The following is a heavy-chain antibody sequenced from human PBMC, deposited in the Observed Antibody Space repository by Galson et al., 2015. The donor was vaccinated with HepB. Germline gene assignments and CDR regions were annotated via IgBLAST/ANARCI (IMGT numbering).Heavy chain of an antibody. D-gene: IGHD4/OR15-4a*01. CDR1: GFTFSTYG. V-gene: IGHV3-33*01. J-gene: IGHJ2*01. Sequence: SLRLSCAASGFTFSTYGMHWVRQAPGKGLEWVAVIWRDGSNKYYVDSVKGRFTISRDNSKNTLYLQMNSLRAEDTAVYYCARETMVLNWYFDLWDRGTLVTVSS. CDR3: ARETMVLNWYFDL. CDR2: IWRDGSNK.